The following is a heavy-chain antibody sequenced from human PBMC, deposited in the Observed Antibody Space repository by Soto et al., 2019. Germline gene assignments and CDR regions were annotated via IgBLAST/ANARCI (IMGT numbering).Heavy chain of an antibody. CDR3: AKGFEYYGSGSYYHPTPFDY. J-gene: IGHJ4*02. CDR1: GFTFSSYA. V-gene: IGHV3-23*01. CDR2: ISGSGGST. Sequence: GGSLRLSCAASGFTFSSYAMSWVRQAPGKGLEWVSAISGSGGSTYYVDSVKGRFTISRDNSKNTLYLQMNSLRAEDTAVYYCAKGFEYYGSGSYYHPTPFDYWGQGTLVTVSS. D-gene: IGHD3-10*01.